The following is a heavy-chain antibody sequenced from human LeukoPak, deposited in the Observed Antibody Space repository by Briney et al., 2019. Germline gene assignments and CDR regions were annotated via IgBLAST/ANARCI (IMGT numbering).Heavy chain of an antibody. Sequence: GGSLRLSCVASGFTFSAAWMTWVRQAPGEGLECVGRIKSRTDGGTTDYATPVKRRFAISRDDSKNTLYLQMNSLKIEDTGVYYCTTVGSSWGFDYWGQGTLVTVSS. D-gene: IGHD6-13*01. CDR3: TTVGSSWGFDY. CDR2: IKSRTDGGTT. CDR1: GFTFSAAW. J-gene: IGHJ4*02. V-gene: IGHV3-15*01.